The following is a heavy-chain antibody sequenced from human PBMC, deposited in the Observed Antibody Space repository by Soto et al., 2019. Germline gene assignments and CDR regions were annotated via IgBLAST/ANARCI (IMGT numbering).Heavy chain of an antibody. Sequence: ASVKVSCKASGYTFTSYGISWVRQAPGQGLEWMGWISAYNGNTNYAQKLQGRVTMTTDTSTSTAYMELRSLGSDDTAVYYCARAPDYDYVWGSYRYYYGMDVWGQGTTVTVSS. CDR2: ISAYNGNT. J-gene: IGHJ6*02. CDR1: GYTFTSYG. D-gene: IGHD3-16*02. V-gene: IGHV1-18*01. CDR3: ARAPDYDYVWGSYRYYYGMDV.